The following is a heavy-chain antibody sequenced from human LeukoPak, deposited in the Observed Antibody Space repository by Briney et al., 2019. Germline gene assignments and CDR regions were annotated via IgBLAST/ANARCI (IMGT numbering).Heavy chain of an antibody. CDR3: AKEAPRYFDY. Sequence: GRSLRLSCAASGFTFSSYGMHWVRQAPGKGLEWVAVISYDGSNKYYVDSVKGRFTISRDNSKNTLYLQMNSLRAEDTAVYYCAKEAPRYFDYWGQGTLVTVSS. J-gene: IGHJ4*02. V-gene: IGHV3-30*18. CDR2: ISYDGSNK. CDR1: GFTFSSYG.